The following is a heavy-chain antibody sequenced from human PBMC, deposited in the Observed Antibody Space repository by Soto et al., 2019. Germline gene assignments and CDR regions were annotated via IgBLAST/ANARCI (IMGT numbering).Heavy chain of an antibody. Sequence: SETLSLTCAVYGGSFIGYYWSWIRQPPGKGLEWIGEINHSGSTNYNPSLKSRVTISVDTSKNQFSLKLSSVTAADTAVYYCASGSQASPEYYFDYWGQGTLVTVSS. CDR1: GGSFIGYY. J-gene: IGHJ4*02. CDR3: ASGSQASPEYYFDY. CDR2: INHSGST. V-gene: IGHV4-34*01.